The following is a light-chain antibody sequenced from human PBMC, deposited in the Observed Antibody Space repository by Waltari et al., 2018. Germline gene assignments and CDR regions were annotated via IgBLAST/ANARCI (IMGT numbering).Light chain of an antibody. CDR3: CSYVGLGTYV. CDR2: EVT. J-gene: IGLJ1*01. V-gene: IGLV2-23*02. CDR1: SSDVGKYNL. Sequence: QSGLTQSASASGSPGQSITLSCTGSSSDVGKYNLVSWYQQHPGKAPKPLIYEVTKRGSGTSDRFSASRSGNTASLTLAGLQAQEDEADYYCCSYVGLGTYVFGTGAKVTV.